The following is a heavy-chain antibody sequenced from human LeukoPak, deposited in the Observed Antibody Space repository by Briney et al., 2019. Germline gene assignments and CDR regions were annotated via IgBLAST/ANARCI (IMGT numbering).Heavy chain of an antibody. V-gene: IGHV5-51*01. CDR1: GYSFTNYW. J-gene: IGHJ1*01. CDR3: ARTGWHCSGTSCYGYFQH. Sequence: KFGESLKISCKGSGYSFTNYWIGWVRQMPGKGLEWMGIIYPGDSDTRYSPSFQGQVTISADKSISTGYLQWSSLKASDTAMYYCARTGWHCSGTSCYGYFQHWGQGTLVTVSS. D-gene: IGHD2-2*01. CDR2: IYPGDSDT.